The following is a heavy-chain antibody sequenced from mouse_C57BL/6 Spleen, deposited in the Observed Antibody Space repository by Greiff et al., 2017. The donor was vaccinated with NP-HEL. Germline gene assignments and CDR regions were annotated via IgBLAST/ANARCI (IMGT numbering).Heavy chain of an antibody. Sequence: QVQLQQPGTELVKPGASVKLSCKASGYTFTSYWMHWVKQRPGQGLEWIGNINPSNGGTNYNEKFKSKATLTVDKSSSTAYMQLSSLTSEDSAVYYCARDRSGSRNYYAMDYWGQGTSVTVSS. CDR2: INPSNGGT. V-gene: IGHV1-53*01. J-gene: IGHJ4*01. CDR3: ARDRSGSRNYYAMDY. CDR1: GYTFTSYW. D-gene: IGHD3-2*02.